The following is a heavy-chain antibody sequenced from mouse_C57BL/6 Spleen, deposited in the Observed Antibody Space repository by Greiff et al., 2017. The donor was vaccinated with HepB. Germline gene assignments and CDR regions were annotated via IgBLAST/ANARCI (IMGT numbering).Heavy chain of an antibody. V-gene: IGHV1-69*01. D-gene: IGHD2-12*01. CDR1: GYTFTSYW. CDR3: ARSGLLYPLGY. J-gene: IGHJ4*01. CDR2: IDPSDSYT. Sequence: QVQLQQPGAELVMPGASVKLSCKASGYTFTSYWMHWVKQRPGQGLEWIGEIDPSDSYTNYNQTFKGKSTLTVDKSSSTAYMQLSSLTSEDSAVYYCARSGLLYPLGYWGQGTSVTVSS.